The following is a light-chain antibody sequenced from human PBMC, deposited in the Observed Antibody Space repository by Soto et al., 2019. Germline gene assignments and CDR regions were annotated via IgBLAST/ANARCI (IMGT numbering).Light chain of an antibody. J-gene: IGKJ2*01. CDR1: QNVYTN. V-gene: IGKV3-15*01. Sequence: ETVMTQSPATLSVSPGETATLSCRASQNVYTNLAWYQQKPGQAPRLVLYGASTRATGVPARFSGSGSGTEFTLTISSLQSEDFAVYYCQQYNRWPPYTFGQGTNVDIK. CDR2: GAS. CDR3: QQYNRWPPYT.